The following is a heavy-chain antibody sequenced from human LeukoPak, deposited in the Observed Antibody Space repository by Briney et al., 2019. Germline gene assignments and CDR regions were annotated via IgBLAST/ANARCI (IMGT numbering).Heavy chain of an antibody. Sequence: SETLSLTCTVFGDSISSYYWRWIRQPPGKGLEWIEYIYHSGSTKYNASLKSRGTISVDTSKNQLSLKLTSVTAADTAVYYCARGRNWNEPIDYWGQGTLVTVSS. V-gene: IGHV4-59*01. CDR3: ARGRNWNEPIDY. D-gene: IGHD1-1*01. CDR2: IYHSGST. CDR1: GDSISSYY. J-gene: IGHJ4*02.